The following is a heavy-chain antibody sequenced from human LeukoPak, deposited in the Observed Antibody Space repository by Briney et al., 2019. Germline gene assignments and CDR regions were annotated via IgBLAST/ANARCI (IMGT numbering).Heavy chain of an antibody. D-gene: IGHD4-11*01. J-gene: IGHJ4*02. CDR3: ARPGYSNLFDY. CDR2: ITTDGNNA. CDR1: GFTFSSYW. V-gene: IGHV3-74*01. Sequence: PGRSLRLSCAASGFTFSSYWMHWVRQAPGKGLVWVSRITTDGNNAVYADSVKGRFTISRDNAKNTLYLQMNSLRAEDTAVYYCARPGYSNLFDYWGQGTLVTVSS.